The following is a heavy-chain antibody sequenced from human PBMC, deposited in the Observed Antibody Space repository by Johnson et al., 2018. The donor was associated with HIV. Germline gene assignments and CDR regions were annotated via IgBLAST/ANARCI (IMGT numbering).Heavy chain of an antibody. Sequence: QVQLVESGGGLVQPGGSLRLSCAASGFTFSDYYMSWIRQTPGKGLEWVSYISSSGTTVYSADSVKGRFSISRDNAKHSLYLQMNSLGAEDTAVYYWARDRGYWDAFDIWGQGTMVTVSS. CDR2: ISSSGTTV. V-gene: IGHV3-11*04. CDR3: ARDRGYWDAFDI. J-gene: IGHJ3*02. D-gene: IGHD3-22*01. CDR1: GFTFSDYY.